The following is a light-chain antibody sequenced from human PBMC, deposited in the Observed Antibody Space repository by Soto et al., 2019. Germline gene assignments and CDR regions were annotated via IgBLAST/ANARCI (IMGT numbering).Light chain of an antibody. CDR1: QDMSNY. V-gene: IGKV1-33*01. CDR3: QQYDKRPLA. Sequence: DIQMTQSPSSLSASVGDRVTITCQASQDMSNYLNWYQQKPGQAPKLLIYDPSNLETGVPSRFSGSGSGTDFTFNISSLQAEDIATYYCQQYDKRPLAFCGGTKVEIK. J-gene: IGKJ4*01. CDR2: DPS.